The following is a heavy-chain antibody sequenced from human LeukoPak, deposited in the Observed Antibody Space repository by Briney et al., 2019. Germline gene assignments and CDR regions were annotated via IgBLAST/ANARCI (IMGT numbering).Heavy chain of an antibody. V-gene: IGHV3-23*01. Sequence: GGSLRLSCAASGFTFSSYAMSWVRQAPGKGLEWVSAISGSGGSTYYADSVKGRFTISRDNSKNTLYLQMNSLRAEDTAVYYCARDPANDNWFDPWGQGTLVTVSS. CDR1: GFTFSSYA. CDR2: ISGSGGST. CDR3: ARDPANDNWFDP. D-gene: IGHD2-2*01. J-gene: IGHJ5*02.